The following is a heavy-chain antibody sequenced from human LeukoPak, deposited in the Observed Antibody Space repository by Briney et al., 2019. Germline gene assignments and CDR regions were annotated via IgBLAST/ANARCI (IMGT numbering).Heavy chain of an antibody. V-gene: IGHV3-7*05. CDR1: GFTFSNYW. D-gene: IGHD3-10*01. Sequence: GGSLRLSCVASGFTFSNYWMSWVRQAPGKGLEWVANIKQDGSEKHYVDSVKGRFTISRDNAKNSLYLPMNSLRAEDTAVYYCAREAGIPPNTQQRATSVDYWGQGTLVTVSS. CDR3: AREAGIPPNTQQRATSVDY. J-gene: IGHJ4*02. CDR2: IKQDGSEK.